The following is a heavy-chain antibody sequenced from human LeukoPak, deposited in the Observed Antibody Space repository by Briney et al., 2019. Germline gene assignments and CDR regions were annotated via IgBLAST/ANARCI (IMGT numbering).Heavy chain of an antibody. D-gene: IGHD5-18*01. V-gene: IGHV4-59*01. Sequence: SETLSLTCTVSGGSISSYYWSWIRQPPGKGLEWIGYIYYSGSTNYNPSLKSRVTISVDTSKNQFSLKLSSVTAADTAGYYCARNPAHTAMEYYFDYWGQGTLVTVSS. J-gene: IGHJ4*02. CDR1: GGSISSYY. CDR3: ARNPAHTAMEYYFDY. CDR2: IYYSGST.